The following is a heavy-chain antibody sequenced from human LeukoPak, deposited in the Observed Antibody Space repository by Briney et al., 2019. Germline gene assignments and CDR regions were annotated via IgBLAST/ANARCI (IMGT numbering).Heavy chain of an antibody. Sequence: ETLSLTCTVSGGSISSYYWSWIRQPAGKGLEWIGRVYTSGSTNYNPSLKSRVTMSVDTSKNQFSLKLSSVTAADTAVYYCARDRWDSSGYYYSWFDPWGQGTLVTVSS. CDR1: GGSISSYY. D-gene: IGHD3-22*01. CDR2: VYTSGST. V-gene: IGHV4-4*07. CDR3: ARDRWDSSGYYYSWFDP. J-gene: IGHJ5*02.